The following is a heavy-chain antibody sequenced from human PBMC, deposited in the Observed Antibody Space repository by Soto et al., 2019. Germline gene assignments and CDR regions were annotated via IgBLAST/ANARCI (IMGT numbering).Heavy chain of an antibody. D-gene: IGHD2-15*01. CDR3: ARDNSQEYGTPAASSWFHP. Sequence: ASVKVSCKASGFTFSDYFMHWVRQAPGQGLEWVGIINPSGDVRDYALKFQGRVTITRDTSTSTVYMELSSLRYEDTAVYYCARDNSQEYGTPAASSWFHPWGQGTPVTVSS. J-gene: IGHJ5*02. CDR1: GFTFSDYF. V-gene: IGHV1-46*01. CDR2: INPSGDVR.